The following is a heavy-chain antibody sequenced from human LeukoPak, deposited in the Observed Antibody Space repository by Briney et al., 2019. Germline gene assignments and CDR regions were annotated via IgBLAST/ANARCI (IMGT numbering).Heavy chain of an antibody. CDR2: ISTSSSYI. V-gene: IGHV3-21*01. J-gene: IGHJ5*02. Sequence: GGSLRLSCAASGFTFSSYSMNWVRQAPGKGLEWVASISTSSSYIYYADSLKGRFTISRDNAKNSMYLQMNSLRAEDTAVYYCARAGGHRSANPWGQGTLVTVSS. CDR3: ARAGGHRSANP. CDR1: GFTFSSYS. D-gene: IGHD3-16*01.